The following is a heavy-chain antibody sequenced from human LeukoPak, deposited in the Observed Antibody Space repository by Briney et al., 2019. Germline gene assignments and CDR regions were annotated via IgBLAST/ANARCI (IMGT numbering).Heavy chain of an antibody. D-gene: IGHD2-2*01. CDR1: GGSISSSTW. J-gene: IGHJ6*04. V-gene: IGHV4-4*02. CDR3: ARGGSTSWPNKYSYGLDV. CDR2: IYYGGSI. Sequence: SETLSLTCAVSGGSISSSTWWTWVRQSPEKGLEWIGEIYYGGSINCNPSLKSRVTISVDKSKNKVSLKMTFVTAADTAVYYCARGGSTSWPNKYSYGLDVWGKGTTVTVSS.